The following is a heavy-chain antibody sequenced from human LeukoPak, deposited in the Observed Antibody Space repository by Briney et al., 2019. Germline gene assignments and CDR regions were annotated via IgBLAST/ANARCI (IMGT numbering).Heavy chain of an antibody. J-gene: IGHJ4*02. D-gene: IGHD6-13*01. CDR1: GYTFTGYY. CDR3: ARGAGLAAAGTYY. V-gene: IGHV1-2*02. Sequence: ASVKVSCKASGYTFTGYYMNWVRQAPGQGLEWMGWINPNSGGTNYAQKFQGRVAMTRDTSISTAYMDLSRLRSDDTAVYYCARGAGLAAAGTYYWGQGTLVTVSS. CDR2: INPNSGGT.